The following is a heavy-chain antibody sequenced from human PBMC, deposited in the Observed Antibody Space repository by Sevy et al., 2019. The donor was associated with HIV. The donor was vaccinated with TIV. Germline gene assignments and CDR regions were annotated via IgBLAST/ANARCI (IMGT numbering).Heavy chain of an antibody. CDR3: ARTHPLLWFGGDI. CDR1: GFTFSSYE. Sequence: GGSLRLSCAASGFTFSSYEMNWVRQAPGKGLEWVSYISSSGSTIYYADSVKGRFTISRDNAKNSLYLKRNSLRAEDTAVYYCARTHPLLWFGGDIWGQGTMVTVSS. D-gene: IGHD3-10*01. V-gene: IGHV3-48*03. CDR2: ISSSGSTI. J-gene: IGHJ3*02.